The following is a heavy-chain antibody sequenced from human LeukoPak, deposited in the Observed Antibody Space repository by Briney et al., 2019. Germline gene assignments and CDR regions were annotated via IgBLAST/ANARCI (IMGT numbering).Heavy chain of an antibody. CDR3: ARDLVVGGYYDFWSGSEDY. V-gene: IGHV3-21*01. J-gene: IGHJ4*02. CDR2: ISSSSSYI. Sequence: GGSLRLSCAASGFTFSSYWMNWVRQAPGKGLEWVSSISSSSSYIYYADSVKGRFTISRDNAKNSLYLQMNSLRAEDTAVYYCARDLVVGGYYDFWSGSEDYWGQGTLVTVSS. D-gene: IGHD3-3*01. CDR1: GFTFSSYW.